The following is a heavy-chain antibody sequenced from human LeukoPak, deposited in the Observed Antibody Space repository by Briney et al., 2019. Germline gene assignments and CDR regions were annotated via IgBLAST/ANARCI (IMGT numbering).Heavy chain of an antibody. CDR2: IYTSGST. D-gene: IGHD3-3*01. CDR1: GGSISSYY. V-gene: IGHV4-4*07. Sequence: SETLSLTCTVSGGSISSYYWSWIRQPAGKGLEWIGRIYTSGSTNYNPSLKSRVTISVDKSKNQFSLKLSSVTAADTAVYYCAREVLRFLEWPYYFDYWGQGTLVTVSS. CDR3: AREVLRFLEWPYYFDY. J-gene: IGHJ4*02.